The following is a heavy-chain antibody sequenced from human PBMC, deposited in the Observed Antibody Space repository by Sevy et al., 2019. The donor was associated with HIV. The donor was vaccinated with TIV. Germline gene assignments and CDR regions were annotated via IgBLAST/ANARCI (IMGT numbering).Heavy chain of an antibody. Sequence: GGSLRLSCAASGFTFGSYAMNWVRQAPGKGLEWVAVISYDGSHKYYADSVKDRFTIARDYSNNTLYLQMNSLRADDTAVYYCARDPGSSWSSFDYWGQGTLVTVSS. V-gene: IGHV3-30-3*01. J-gene: IGHJ4*02. CDR2: ISYDGSHK. CDR1: GFTFGSYA. CDR3: ARDPGSSWSSFDY. D-gene: IGHD6-13*01.